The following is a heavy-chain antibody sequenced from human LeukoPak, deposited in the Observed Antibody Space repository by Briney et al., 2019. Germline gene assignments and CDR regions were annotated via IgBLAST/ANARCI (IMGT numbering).Heavy chain of an antibody. J-gene: IGHJ4*02. CDR1: GGSISSYY. CDR2: IYYSGST. D-gene: IGHD3-22*01. Sequence: SETLSFTCTVSGGSISSYYWSWIRQPPGKGLEWIGYIYYSGSTNYNPSLKSRVTISVDTSKNQFSLKLSSVTAADTAVYYCARENYDMDFGPSLDYWGQGTLVTVSS. CDR3: ARENYDMDFGPSLDY. V-gene: IGHV4-59*12.